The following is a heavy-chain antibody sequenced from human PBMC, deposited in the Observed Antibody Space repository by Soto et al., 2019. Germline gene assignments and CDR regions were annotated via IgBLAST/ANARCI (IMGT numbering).Heavy chain of an antibody. D-gene: IGHD2-2*01. J-gene: IGHJ6*03. CDR2: ISSSSSTI. CDR3: AREATDIVVVPAALLRYYYYYMDV. V-gene: IGHV3-48*01. Sequence: GGSLRLSCAASGFTFSSYSMNWVRQAPGKGLEWVSYISSSSSTIYYADSVKGRFTISRDNAKNSLYLQMNSLRAEDTAVYYCAREATDIVVVPAALLRYYYYYMDVWGKGTTVTVSS. CDR1: GFTFSSYS.